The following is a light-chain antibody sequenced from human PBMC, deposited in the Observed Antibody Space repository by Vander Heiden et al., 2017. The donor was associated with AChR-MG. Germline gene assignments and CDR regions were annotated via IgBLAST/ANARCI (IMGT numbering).Light chain of an antibody. CDR2: DVS. J-gene: IGLJ2*01. Sequence: QSALTQPRSVSGPPGQSVTIPCTGTSSDVGGYNYVSWYQQHPGKAPKLMIYDVSKRPSGVPDRFSGSKSGNTASLTISGLQAEDEADYYCCSYAGSYTPLVVFGGGTKLTVL. V-gene: IGLV2-11*01. CDR1: SSDVGGYNY. CDR3: CSYAGSYTPLVV.